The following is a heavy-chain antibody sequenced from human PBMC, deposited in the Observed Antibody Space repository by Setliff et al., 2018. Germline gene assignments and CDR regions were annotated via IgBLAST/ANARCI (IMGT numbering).Heavy chain of an antibody. CDR3: ARAAVTSGARADYFDN. D-gene: IGHD4-17*01. CDR1: GGPVTRTTTF. Sequence: ASETLSLTCTVSGGPVTRTTTFWGWVRQTPGKGLEWIGSTYDSGSTYYNPSLNSRVTISEDTSKNQFSPKLTSVTAADAAVYYCARAAVTSGARADYFDNWGRGTLVTVSS. CDR2: TYDSGST. V-gene: IGHV4-39*07. J-gene: IGHJ4*02.